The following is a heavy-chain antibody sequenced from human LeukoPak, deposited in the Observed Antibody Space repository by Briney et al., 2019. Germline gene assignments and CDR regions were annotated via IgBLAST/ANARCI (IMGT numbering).Heavy chain of an antibody. D-gene: IGHD3-10*01. CDR2: ISSSSSTI. V-gene: IGHV3-48*04. J-gene: IGHJ4*02. Sequence: GGSLRLSCAASGFTFSSYSMNWVRQAPGKGLEWVSYISSSSSTIYYADSVKGRFTISRDNAKNSLYLEMNSLRAEDTAAYYCARDLTITMVRGVPGYWGQGTLVTVSS. CDR3: ARDLTITMVRGVPGY. CDR1: GFTFSSYS.